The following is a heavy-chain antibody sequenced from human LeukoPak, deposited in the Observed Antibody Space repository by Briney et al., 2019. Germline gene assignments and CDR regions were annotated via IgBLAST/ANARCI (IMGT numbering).Heavy chain of an antibody. J-gene: IGHJ6*02. D-gene: IGHD3-3*01. CDR1: GFTFSSCS. V-gene: IGHV3-21*01. Sequence: GGSLRLSCAASGFTFSSCSMNWVRQAPGKGLEWVSSISSSSSYIYYADSVKGRFTISRDNAKNSLYLQMNSLRAEDTAVYYCARSRQFQSDGMDVWGQGTTVTVSS. CDR2: ISSSSSYI. CDR3: ARSRQFQSDGMDV.